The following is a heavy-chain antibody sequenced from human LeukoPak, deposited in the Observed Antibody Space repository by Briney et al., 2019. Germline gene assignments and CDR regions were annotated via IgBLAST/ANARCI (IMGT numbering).Heavy chain of an antibody. CDR3: AREFTGERGYYYDSSGYGSFDY. V-gene: IGHV3-7*01. Sequence: GGSLRLSCAVSGFTFSSYWMSWVRQAPGKGLEWVANIKQDGSEKYYVDSVKGRFTISRDNAKNSLYLQMHSLRAEDTAVYYCAREFTGERGYYYDSSGYGSFDYWGQGTLVTVSS. CDR1: GFTFSSYW. J-gene: IGHJ4*02. D-gene: IGHD3-22*01. CDR2: IKQDGSEK.